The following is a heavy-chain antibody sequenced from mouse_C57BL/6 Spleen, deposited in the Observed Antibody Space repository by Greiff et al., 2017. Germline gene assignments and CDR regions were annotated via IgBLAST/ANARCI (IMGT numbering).Heavy chain of an antibody. CDR3: ARKGIWSYAMDY. CDR2: IDPSDSYT. Sequence: VKQSCKASGYTFTSYWMHWVKQRPGQGLEWIGEIDPSDSYTNYNQKFKGKSTLTVDKSSSTAYMQLSSLTSEDSAVYYCARKGIWSYAMDYWGQGTSVTVSS. CDR1: GYTFTSYW. D-gene: IGHD1-1*02. J-gene: IGHJ4*01. V-gene: IGHV1-69*01.